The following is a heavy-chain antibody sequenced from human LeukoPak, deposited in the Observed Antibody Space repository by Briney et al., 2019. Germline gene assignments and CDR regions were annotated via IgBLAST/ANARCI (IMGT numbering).Heavy chain of an antibody. D-gene: IGHD5-24*01. CDR3: AKIRAGYIPDAFDV. CDR1: GFTFTNYA. Sequence: PGGSLRLSCVASGFTFTNYAMSWVRQAPGKGLEWVSVTTARGDSPYYADSVKGRFTISRDNSKNTLYLQMSSLRAEDTAVYYCAKIRAGYIPDAFDVWGQGTTVTVSS. CDR2: TTARGDSP. V-gene: IGHV3-23*01. J-gene: IGHJ3*01.